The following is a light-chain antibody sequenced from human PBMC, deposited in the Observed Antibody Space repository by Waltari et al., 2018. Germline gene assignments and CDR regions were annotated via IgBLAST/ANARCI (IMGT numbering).Light chain of an antibody. V-gene: IGLV1-36*01. CDR3: GAWDDRLNAWV. Sequence: QSVLTQPPSVSEAPRQRVTISCSGRSSNIGNNAVNWYQQFPGKAPKGLIYYDYLLPPGVSDRFSGSNAGTSASLAISGLQAEDEADYYCGAWDDRLNAWVFGGGTKLTVL. J-gene: IGLJ3*02. CDR1: SSNIGNNA. CDR2: YDY.